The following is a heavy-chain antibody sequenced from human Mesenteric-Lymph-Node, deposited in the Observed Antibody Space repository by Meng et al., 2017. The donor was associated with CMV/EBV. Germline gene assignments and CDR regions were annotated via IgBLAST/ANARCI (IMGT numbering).Heavy chain of an antibody. V-gene: IGHV1-69*10. CDR3: ARGVRRYYDFWSGYLRVYYYYGMDV. CDR1: GGTFSSHV. D-gene: IGHD3-3*01. J-gene: IGHJ6*02. CDR2: IIPILGIA. Sequence: SVKVSCKASGGTFSSHVITWVRQAPGQGLEWMGGIIPILGIANYAQKFQGRVTITADKSTSTAYMELSSLRSEDTAVYYCARGVRRYYDFWSGYLRVYYYYGMDVWGQGTTVTVSS.